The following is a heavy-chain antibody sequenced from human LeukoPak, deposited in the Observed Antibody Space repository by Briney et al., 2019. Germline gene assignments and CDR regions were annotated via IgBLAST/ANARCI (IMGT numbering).Heavy chain of an antibody. Sequence: ASETLSLTCAVYGGSFSGYYWSWIRQPPGKGLEWIGEINHSGSTNYNPSLKSRVTISVDTSKNQFSLKLSSVTAADTAVYYCARGRGVFRYNWFDPWGQGTLVTVSS. CDR3: ARGRGVFRYNWFDP. V-gene: IGHV4-34*01. CDR2: INHSGST. CDR1: GGSFSGYY. D-gene: IGHD3-16*01. J-gene: IGHJ5*02.